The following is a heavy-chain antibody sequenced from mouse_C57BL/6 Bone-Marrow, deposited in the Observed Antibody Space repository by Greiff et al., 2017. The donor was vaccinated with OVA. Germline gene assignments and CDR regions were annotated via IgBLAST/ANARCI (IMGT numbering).Heavy chain of an antibody. CDR1: GFSFNTYA. CDR2: IRSKSNNYAT. CDR3: VRSYYYGSSYFDY. V-gene: IGHV10-1*01. D-gene: IGHD1-1*01. J-gene: IGHJ2*01. Sequence: EVQLVESGGGLVQPKGSLKLSCAASGFSFNTYAMNWVRQAPGKGLEWVARIRSKSNNYATYYADSVKDRFTISRDDSESMLYLQMNNLKTEDTAMYYCVRSYYYGSSYFDYWGQGTTLTVSS.